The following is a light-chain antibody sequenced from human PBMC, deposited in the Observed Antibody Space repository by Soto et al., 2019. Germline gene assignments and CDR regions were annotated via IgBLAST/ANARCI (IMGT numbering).Light chain of an antibody. Sequence: QSVLTQPPAASGTPGQRITISCSGSSTNIGSSYVYWYQQLPGTAPKLLMYNNNQRPSGVPDRVSGSKSGTSASLAISGLRSNDEGDYYCAAWDDSLSGYVFGTGTKVNVL. CDR1: STNIGSSY. CDR3: AAWDDSLSGYV. V-gene: IGLV1-47*02. J-gene: IGLJ1*01. CDR2: NNN.